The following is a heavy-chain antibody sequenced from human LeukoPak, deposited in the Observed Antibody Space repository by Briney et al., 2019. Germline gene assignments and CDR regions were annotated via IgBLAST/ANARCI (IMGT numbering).Heavy chain of an antibody. J-gene: IGHJ4*02. CDR1: GFTFSSYG. V-gene: IGHV3-30*03. CDR3: ARDSRGGRWLQWYYFDY. CDR2: ISYDGSNK. D-gene: IGHD3-16*01. Sequence: PGGSLRLSCAASGFTFSSYGMHWVRQAPGKGLEWVAVISYDGSNKYYADSVKGRFTISRDNSKNTLYLQMGSLRAEDMAVYYCARDSRGGRWLQWYYFDYWGQGTLVTVSS.